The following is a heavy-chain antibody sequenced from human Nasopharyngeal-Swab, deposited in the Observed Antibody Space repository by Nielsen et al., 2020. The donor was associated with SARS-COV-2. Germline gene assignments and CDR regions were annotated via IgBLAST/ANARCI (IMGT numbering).Heavy chain of an antibody. J-gene: IGHJ4*02. CDR3: ARAGGGYSYADY. CDR2: ISYDESNK. Sequence: GESLKISCAASGFIFSSYAMHWVRQAPGKGLEWVAVISYDESNKYYADFVKGRFTISRDNSKNTLYLQMNSLRAEDTAVYYCARAGGGYSYADYWGQGTLVTVSS. CDR1: GFIFSSYA. D-gene: IGHD5-18*01. V-gene: IGHV3-30-3*01.